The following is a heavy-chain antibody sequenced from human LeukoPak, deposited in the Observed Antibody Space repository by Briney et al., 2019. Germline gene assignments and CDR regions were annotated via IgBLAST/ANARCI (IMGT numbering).Heavy chain of an antibody. Sequence: SETLSLTCAVYGGSFSGYYWSWIRQPPGKGLEWIGEINHSGSTNYNPSLKSRVTISVDTSKNQFSLKLSSMTAADTAVYFCARAYSSSWYFNWFDPWGQGTQVTVSS. V-gene: IGHV4-34*01. CDR2: INHSGST. CDR1: GGSFSGYY. J-gene: IGHJ5*02. D-gene: IGHD6-13*01. CDR3: ARAYSSSWYFNWFDP.